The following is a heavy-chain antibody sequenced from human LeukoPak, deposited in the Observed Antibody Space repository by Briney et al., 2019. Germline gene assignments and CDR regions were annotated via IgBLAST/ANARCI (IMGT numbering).Heavy chain of an antibody. CDR1: GFTFSSYA. J-gene: IGHJ6*03. Sequence: PGGSLRLSCAASGFTFSSYAMHWVRQAPGKGLEWVAVISYDGSNKYYADSVKGRFTISRDNSKNTLYLQMNSLRVEDTAVYYCARQGYSSGDMDVWGKGTTVTVSS. V-gene: IGHV3-30-3*01. CDR3: ARQGYSSGDMDV. D-gene: IGHD2-15*01. CDR2: ISYDGSNK.